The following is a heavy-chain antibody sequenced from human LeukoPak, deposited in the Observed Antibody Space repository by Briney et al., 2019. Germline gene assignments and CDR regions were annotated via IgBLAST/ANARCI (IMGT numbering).Heavy chain of an antibody. CDR2: IYYNGNT. CDR1: GPSISSSY. J-gene: IGHJ3*02. CDR3: VRGNYDNRGYSNAFDI. D-gene: IGHD3-22*01. V-gene: IGHV4-59*01. Sequence: SGTLSLTCTVSGPSISSSYWSWVRQPPGKRLEWIGFIYYNGNTNSNPSLKSRVTISADTSKNQFSLKLTSVTAADTAVYYCVRGNYDNRGYSNAFDIWGQGAMVTVSS.